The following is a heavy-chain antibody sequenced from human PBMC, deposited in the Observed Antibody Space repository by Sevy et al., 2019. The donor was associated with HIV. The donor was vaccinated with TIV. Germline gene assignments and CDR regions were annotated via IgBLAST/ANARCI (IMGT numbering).Heavy chain of an antibody. D-gene: IGHD4-4*01. V-gene: IGHV3-33*01. Sequence: GGSLRLSCAASGFTFSSYGMHWVRQAPGKGLEWVAVIWYDGSNKYYADSVKGRFTISRDNSKNTLYLQMNSLGAEDTAVYYCARGWDTVITTGIPHYYYGMDVWGQGTTVTVSS. CDR3: ARGWDTVITTGIPHYYYGMDV. CDR2: IWYDGSNK. CDR1: GFTFSSYG. J-gene: IGHJ6*02.